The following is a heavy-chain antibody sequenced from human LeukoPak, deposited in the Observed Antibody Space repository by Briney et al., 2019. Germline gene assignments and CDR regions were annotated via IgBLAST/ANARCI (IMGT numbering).Heavy chain of an antibody. CDR2: IIPIFGTA. V-gene: IGHV1-69*13. J-gene: IGHJ6*03. CDR3: ARGRGITIFGVVSHYYYMDV. Sequence: SVKVSCKASGGTFSSYAISWVRQAPGQGLEWMGGIIPIFGTANYAQKFQGRVTITADESTSTAYMELSSLRSEDTAGYYCARGRGITIFGVVSHYYYMDVWGKGTTVTVSS. D-gene: IGHD3-3*01. CDR1: GGTFSSYA.